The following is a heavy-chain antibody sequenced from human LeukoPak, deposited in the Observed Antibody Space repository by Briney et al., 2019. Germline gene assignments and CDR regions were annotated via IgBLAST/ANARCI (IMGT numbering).Heavy chain of an antibody. CDR1: GYSISSGYY. D-gene: IGHD1-26*01. CDR3: ARDLGSIRYFDY. CDR2: IYHSGST. J-gene: IGHJ4*02. Sequence: SETLSLTCTVSGYSISSGYYWGWIRQPPGKGLEWFGSIYHSGSTYYNASLKSRVTISVDTSKNQFSLKLSSVTAADTAVYYCARDLGSIRYFDYWGQGTLVTVSS. V-gene: IGHV4-38-2*02.